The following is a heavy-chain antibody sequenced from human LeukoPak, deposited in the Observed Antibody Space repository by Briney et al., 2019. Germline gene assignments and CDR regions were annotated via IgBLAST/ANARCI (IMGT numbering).Heavy chain of an antibody. CDR2: FDPEDGET. D-gene: IGHD3-10*01. J-gene: IGHJ4*02. CDR1: GYTLTELS. V-gene: IGHV1-24*01. CDR3: ARDIQSYYYFDY. Sequence: ASVKVSCKVSGYTLTELSMHWVRQAPGKGLEWMGGFDPEDGETIYAQKFQGRVTMTEDTSTDTAYMELSSLRSEDTAVYYCARDIQSYYYFDYWGQGTLVTVSS.